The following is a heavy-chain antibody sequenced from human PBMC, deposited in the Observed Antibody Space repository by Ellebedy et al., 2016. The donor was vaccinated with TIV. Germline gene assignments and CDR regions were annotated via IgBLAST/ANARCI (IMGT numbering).Heavy chain of an antibody. CDR1: GGSISSGGYY. V-gene: IGHV4-31*03. CDR2: MSYSGST. Sequence: SETLSLTXTVSGGSISSGGYYWSWIRQHPGKGLEWIGYMSYSGSTYYNPSLVSRVTISVDTSKTQLSLKLSSVTAADTAVYFCARGALKGSCSGTSCRDFDYWGQGTLVTVSS. CDR3: ARGALKGSCSGTSCRDFDY. J-gene: IGHJ4*02. D-gene: IGHD2-2*01.